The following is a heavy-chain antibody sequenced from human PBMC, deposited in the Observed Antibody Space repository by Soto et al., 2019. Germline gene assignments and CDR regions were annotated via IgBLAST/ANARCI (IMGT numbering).Heavy chain of an antibody. CDR3: ARDVGYGLIDY. V-gene: IGHV1-18*01. J-gene: IGHJ4*02. D-gene: IGHD5-18*01. CDR2: INAYNGNT. Sequence: ASVKGSCKASGYTFTSYGISWVRHAPGQGLEWMGWINAYNGNTNYAQKLQGRVTMTTDTSTSTAYMELRSLRSDDTAVYYCARDVGYGLIDYWGQGTLVTVSS. CDR1: GYTFTSYG.